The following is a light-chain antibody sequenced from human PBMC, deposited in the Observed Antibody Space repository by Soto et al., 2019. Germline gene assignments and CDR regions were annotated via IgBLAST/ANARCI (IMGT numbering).Light chain of an antibody. Sequence: EILLTQSPGTLSLSPGERATLSCRASQSVSNNYLAWYQQDPGQAPRLLIYGATNRATGIPDRFSGSGSGTDFTLTISRLEPEDVAVYYCQQYCSSGTFGQGTKVDI. CDR3: QQYCSSGT. CDR1: QSVSNNY. J-gene: IGKJ1*01. CDR2: GAT. V-gene: IGKV3-20*01.